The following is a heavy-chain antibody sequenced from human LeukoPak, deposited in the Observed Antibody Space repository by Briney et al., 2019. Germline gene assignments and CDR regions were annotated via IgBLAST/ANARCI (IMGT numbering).Heavy chain of an antibody. D-gene: IGHD1-14*01. V-gene: IGHV3-53*01. Sequence: GGALRLSCAASGFTVITNDMTWVRQAPGKGREGVSFLYSDGKTKYADSVQRRFTISRDNSKNTLYLEMNSLSPDDTAGYYCARGVEPLAANTLAYWGQGNLVTVSS. CDR3: ARGVEPLAANTLAY. J-gene: IGHJ4*02. CDR1: GFTVITND. CDR2: LYSDGKT.